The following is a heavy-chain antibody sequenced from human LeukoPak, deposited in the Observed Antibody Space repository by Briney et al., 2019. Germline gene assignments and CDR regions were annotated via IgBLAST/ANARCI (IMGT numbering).Heavy chain of an antibody. CDR1: GFTFSSYW. J-gene: IGHJ4*02. CDR3: AKDVVVPAATGFNDY. Sequence: GGSLRLSCAASGFTFSSYWVSWVRQAPGKGLEWVSAISGSGGSTYYADSVKGRFTISRDNSKNTLYLQMNSLRAEDTAVYYCAKDVVVPAATGFNDYWGQGTLVTVSS. D-gene: IGHD2-2*01. V-gene: IGHV3-23*01. CDR2: ISGSGGST.